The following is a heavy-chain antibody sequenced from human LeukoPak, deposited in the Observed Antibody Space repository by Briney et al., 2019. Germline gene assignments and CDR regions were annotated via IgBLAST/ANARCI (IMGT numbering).Heavy chain of an antibody. CDR1: GFTFSSYG. V-gene: IGHV3-23*01. J-gene: IGHJ6*03. D-gene: IGHD1-26*01. CDR3: ARDPYNGSYGDDYYYYMDV. CDR2: ISGSGGST. Sequence: GGSLRLSCAASGFTFSSYGISWVRQAPGKGLEWVSAISGSGGSTYYADSVKGRFTISRDNSKNTLYLQMNSLRAEDTAVYYCARDPYNGSYGDDYYYYMDVWGKGTTVTISS.